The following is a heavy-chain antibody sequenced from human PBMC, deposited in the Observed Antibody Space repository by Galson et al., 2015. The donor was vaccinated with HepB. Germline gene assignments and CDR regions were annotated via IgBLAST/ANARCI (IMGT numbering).Heavy chain of an antibody. V-gene: IGHV3-43*01. Sequence: SLRLSCAASGFTFDDYTMHWVRQAPGKGLEWVSLISWDGGSTYYADSVKGRFTISRDNSKNSLYLQMNSLRAEDTALYYCAKDMIPERRDGYNFGGDYGMDVWGQGTTVTVSS. CDR2: ISWDGGST. CDR3: AKDMIPERRDGYNFGGDYGMDV. CDR1: GFTFDDYT. J-gene: IGHJ6*02. D-gene: IGHD5-24*01.